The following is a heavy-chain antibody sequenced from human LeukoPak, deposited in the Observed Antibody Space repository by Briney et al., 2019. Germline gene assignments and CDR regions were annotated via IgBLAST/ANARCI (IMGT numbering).Heavy chain of an antibody. CDR1: GGSISSYY. CDR3: ARGSIAAAGYMDV. Sequence: SETLSLTCTVSGGSISSYYWSWIRQPPGKGLEWIWYIYYSGSTNYNPSLKSRVTISVDTSKNQFSLKLSSVTAADTAVYYCARGSIAAAGYMDVWGKGTTVTVSS. V-gene: IGHV4-59*01. D-gene: IGHD6-13*01. J-gene: IGHJ6*03. CDR2: IYYSGST.